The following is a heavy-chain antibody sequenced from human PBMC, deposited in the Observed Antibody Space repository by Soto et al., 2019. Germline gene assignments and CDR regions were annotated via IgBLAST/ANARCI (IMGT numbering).Heavy chain of an antibody. D-gene: IGHD5-18*01. J-gene: IGHJ4*02. CDR3: AREGFSYGPKGAVFDH. V-gene: IGHV3-7*03. CDR2: IKEDGSDK. Sequence: EVQLVESGGGLVQPGGSLRLSCAASGFNFRTYWMSWVRQAPGKGLEWVANIKEDGSDKYYVDSVKGRLTVSRDNAKNVLYLQLNSLRADDTAVYYCAREGFSYGPKGAVFDHWGQGSLVTVSS. CDR1: GFNFRTYW.